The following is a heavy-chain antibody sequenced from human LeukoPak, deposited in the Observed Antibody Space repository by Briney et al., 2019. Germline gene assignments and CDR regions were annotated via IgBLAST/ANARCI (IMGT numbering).Heavy chain of an antibody. V-gene: IGHV3-21*01. J-gene: IGHJ4*02. CDR1: GFTFSSYS. CDR3: ARGGLGVVPAAGGFDY. CDR2: ISSSSSYI. Sequence: GGSLRLSCAASGFTFSSYSMNWVRQAPGKGLEWVSSISSSSSYIYYADSVKGRFTISRDNAKNSLYLQMNSLRAEDTAVYYCARGGLGVVPAAGGFDYWGQGTLVTVSS. D-gene: IGHD2-2*01.